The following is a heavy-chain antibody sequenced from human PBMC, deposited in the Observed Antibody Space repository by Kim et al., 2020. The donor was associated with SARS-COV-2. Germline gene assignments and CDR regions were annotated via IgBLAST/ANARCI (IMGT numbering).Heavy chain of an antibody. CDR2: ISSSGSTI. CDR3: AREDTSGWSRVDY. D-gene: IGHD6-19*01. V-gene: IGHV3-48*03. CDR1: GFTFSSYE. J-gene: IGHJ4*02. Sequence: GGSLRLSCAXSGFTFSSYEMNWVRQAPGKGLEWVSYISSSGSTIYYADSVKGRFTISRDNAKNSLYLQMNSLRAEDTAVYYCAREDTSGWSRVDYWGQGTLVTVSS.